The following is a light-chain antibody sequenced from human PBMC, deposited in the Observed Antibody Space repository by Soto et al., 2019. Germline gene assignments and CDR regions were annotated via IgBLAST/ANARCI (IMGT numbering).Light chain of an antibody. J-gene: IGKJ1*01. CDR1: QSVSSN. V-gene: IGKV3-15*01. Sequence: EIVMTQSPATLSVSPGERATLSCRASQSVSSNLAWYQQKPGQAPRLLMYGASTRATGIPDRFSGSGSGTEFTLTISSLQSEDFCCQQHNNWPPWTFGQGTKVEIK. CDR3: QQHNNWPPWT. CDR2: GAS.